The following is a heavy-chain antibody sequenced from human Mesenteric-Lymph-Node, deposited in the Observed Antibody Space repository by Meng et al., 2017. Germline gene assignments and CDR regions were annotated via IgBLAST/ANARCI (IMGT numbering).Heavy chain of an antibody. CDR3: ARDYYYDSSGYYYDY. D-gene: IGHD3-22*01. J-gene: IGHJ4*02. CDR2: IYYSGST. Sequence: SETLSLTCTVSGGSISSYYWSWIRQPPGKGLEWIGYIYYSGSTNYNPSLKSRVTISVDTSKNQFSLKLSSVTAADTAVYYCARDYYYDSSGYYYDYWGQGTLVTVSS. V-gene: IGHV4-59*12. CDR1: GGSISSYY.